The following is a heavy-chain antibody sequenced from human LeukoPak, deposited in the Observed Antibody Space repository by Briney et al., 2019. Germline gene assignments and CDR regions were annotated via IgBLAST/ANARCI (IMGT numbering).Heavy chain of an antibody. CDR3: ARASIVGANLGGVDY. Sequence: PGGSLRLSCVASGFTFSTYTMNWVRQAPGKGLEWVSSISSSSSYIYYADSVKGRFTISRDNAKNSLYLQMNSLRAEDTAVYYCARASIVGANLGGVDYWGQGTLVTVSS. V-gene: IGHV3-21*01. CDR1: GFTFSTYT. CDR2: ISSSSSYI. J-gene: IGHJ4*02. D-gene: IGHD1-26*01.